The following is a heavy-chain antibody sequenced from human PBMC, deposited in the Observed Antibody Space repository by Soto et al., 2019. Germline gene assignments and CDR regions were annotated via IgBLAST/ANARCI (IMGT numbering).Heavy chain of an antibody. J-gene: IGHJ4*02. Sequence: EGQLVESGGGLVQPGGSLKLSCAASGFTFGGSAMHWVRQASGKGLEWVGHIRSKTNSYATAYVESVKARFTISRDDSMNTPYLQMNSLKTEDTAVYFCTRQTDAVQWLVVPTDYNFDYWGQGTLVTVSS. CDR2: IRSKTNSYAT. CDR1: GFTFGGSA. D-gene: IGHD6-19*01. V-gene: IGHV3-73*02. CDR3: TRQTDAVQWLVVPTDYNFDY.